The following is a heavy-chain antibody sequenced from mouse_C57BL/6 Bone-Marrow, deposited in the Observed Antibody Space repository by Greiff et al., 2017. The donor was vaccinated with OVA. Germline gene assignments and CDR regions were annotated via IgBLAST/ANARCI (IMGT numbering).Heavy chain of an antibody. D-gene: IGHD1-1*01. CDR3: ARGSLIYYYGSSYEAWFAY. Sequence: QVQLQQSGAELVKPGASVKISCKASGYAFSSYWMNWVKQRPGKGLEWIGQIYPGDGDTNYNGKFKGKATLTADKSSSTAYMQLSSLTSEDSAVYFCARGSLIYYYGSSYEAWFAYWGQGTLVTVSA. V-gene: IGHV1-80*01. CDR2: IYPGDGDT. J-gene: IGHJ3*01. CDR1: GYAFSSYW.